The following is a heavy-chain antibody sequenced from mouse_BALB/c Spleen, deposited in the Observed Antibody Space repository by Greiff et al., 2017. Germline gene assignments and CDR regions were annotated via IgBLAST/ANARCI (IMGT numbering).Heavy chain of an antibody. CDR3: GPHYGSSSAY. CDR1: SFNIKDTY. V-gene: IGHV14-3*02. CDR2: IDPANGNT. D-gene: IGHD1-1*01. Sequence: EVQLQQSGAELVKPGASVKLSCTASSFNIKDTYMHWVKQRPEQGLEWIGRIDPANGNTKYDPKFQGKATITADTSSNTAYLQLSSLTSEDTAVYYCGPHYGSSSAYWGQGNLVTVSA. J-gene: IGHJ3*01.